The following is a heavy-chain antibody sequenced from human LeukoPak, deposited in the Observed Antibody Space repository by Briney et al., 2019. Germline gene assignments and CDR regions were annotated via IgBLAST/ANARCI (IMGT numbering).Heavy chain of an antibody. CDR1: GYSFTSYG. D-gene: IGHD2-21*02. CDR2: ISAYNGNT. Sequence: ASVKVSCKASGYSFTSYGISWVRQAPGQGLEWMGWISAYNGNTNYAQKLQVRVTMTTDTSTSTAYMELRRLRSDERAVYYSARDPVGPYCGGDCYSEYYQHWGQRTLVTVSS. V-gene: IGHV1-18*04. CDR3: ARDPVGPYCGGDCYSEYYQH. J-gene: IGHJ1*01.